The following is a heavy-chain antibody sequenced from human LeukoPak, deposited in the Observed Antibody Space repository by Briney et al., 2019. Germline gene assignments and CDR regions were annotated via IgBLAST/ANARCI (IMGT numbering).Heavy chain of an antibody. V-gene: IGHV1-8*03. D-gene: IGHD6-19*01. CDR2: MNPNSGNT. J-gene: IGHJ3*02. CDR1: GYTFTSYD. Sequence: ASVRVSCKASGYTFTSYDINWVRQATGQGLEWMGWMNPNSGNTGYAQKFQGRVTITRNTSISTAYMELSSLRSEDTAVYYCARELAVAGTGGAFDIWGQGTMVTVSS. CDR3: ARELAVAGTGGAFDI.